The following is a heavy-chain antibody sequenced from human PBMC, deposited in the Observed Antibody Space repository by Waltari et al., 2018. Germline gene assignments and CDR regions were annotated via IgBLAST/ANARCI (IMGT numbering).Heavy chain of an antibody. V-gene: IGHV3-20*04. CDR2: INWNGGST. CDR1: GFTCDDYG. J-gene: IGHJ4*02. Sequence: EVQLVESGGGVVRPGGSLRLSCAASGFTCDDYGMSWVRQAPGKGLEWVSGINWNGGSTGYADSVKGRFTISRDNAKNSLYLQMNSLRAEDTALYYCARDPGYYDSSGYYDYWGQGTLVTVSS. D-gene: IGHD3-22*01. CDR3: ARDPGYYDSSGYYDY.